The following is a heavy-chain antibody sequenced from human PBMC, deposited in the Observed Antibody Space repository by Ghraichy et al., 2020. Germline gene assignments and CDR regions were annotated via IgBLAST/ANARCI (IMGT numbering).Heavy chain of an antibody. CDR1: GYTFTSYA. CDR2: INAGNGNT. J-gene: IGHJ5*02. CDR3: ARDSWGVIAAARSRFDP. Sequence: ASVKVSCKASGYTFTSYAMHWVRQAPGQRLEWMGWINAGNGNTKYSQKFQGRVTITRDTSASTAYMELSSLRSEDTAVYYCARDSWGVIAAARSRFDPWGQGTLVTVSS. D-gene: IGHD6-13*01. V-gene: IGHV1-3*01.